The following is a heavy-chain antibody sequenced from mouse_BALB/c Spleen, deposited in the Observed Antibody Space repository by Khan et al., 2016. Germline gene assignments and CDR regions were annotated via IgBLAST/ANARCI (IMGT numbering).Heavy chain of an antibody. CDR1: GFAFSRYW. V-gene: IGHV4-1*02. D-gene: IGHD2-14*01. Sequence: EVQLQESGGGLVQPGGSLRLSCAASGFAFSRYWMSWVRQAPGKGLEWIGEINPDSSTINYTPSLKHKFIISRDNAKNTLYLQMRNVRSEDTALYYCARARYCGDLAYWGQGTLVTVSA. CDR3: ARARYCGDLAY. CDR2: INPDSSTI. J-gene: IGHJ3*01.